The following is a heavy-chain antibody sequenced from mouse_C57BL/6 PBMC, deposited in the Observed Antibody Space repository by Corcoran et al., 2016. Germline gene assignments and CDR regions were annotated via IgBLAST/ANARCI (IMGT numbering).Heavy chain of an antibody. CDR3: ARWSNLYYFDY. CDR1: GYTFTDYY. Sequence: EVQLQQSGPELVKPGASVTISCKASGYTFTDYYMNWVKQSHGKSLEWIGDINPNNGGTSYNQKFKGKATLTVDKSSSTAYMELRSLTSEDSAVYYCARWSNLYYFDYWGQGTTLTVSS. J-gene: IGHJ2*01. D-gene: IGHD2-5*01. V-gene: IGHV1-26*01. CDR2: INPNNGGT.